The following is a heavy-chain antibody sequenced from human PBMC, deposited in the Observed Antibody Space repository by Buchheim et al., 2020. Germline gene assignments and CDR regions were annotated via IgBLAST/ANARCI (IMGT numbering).Heavy chain of an antibody. J-gene: IGHJ5*02. V-gene: IGHV4-30-4*01. CDR1: GDSISGSDEY. CDR3: ARGMNHYDSTPPWFDP. CDR2: IYHSGTT. Sequence: QVQLQESGPGLVKPSETLSLTCTVSGDSISGSDEYWSWLRQPPGKGLEWIAYIYHSGTTYYNPSLGSRIVISVETSKKQVSLRLSSVTAADTAVYYCARGMNHYDSTPPWFDPWGRGTL. D-gene: IGHD3-22*01.